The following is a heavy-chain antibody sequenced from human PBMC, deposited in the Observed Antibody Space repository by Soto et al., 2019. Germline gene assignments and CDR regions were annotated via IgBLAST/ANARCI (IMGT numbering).Heavy chain of an antibody. CDR2: ISGSGGST. V-gene: IGHV3-23*01. CDR3: AKEVDCSSTSCYPSYLDY. CDR1: GFTFSSYA. D-gene: IGHD2-2*01. J-gene: IGHJ4*02. Sequence: GGSLRLSCAASGFTFSSYAMSWVRQAPGKGLEWVSAISGSGGSTYYADSVKGRFTISRDNSKNTLYLQMNSLRAEDTAVYYCAKEVDCSSTSCYPSYLDYWGQGTLVTVSS.